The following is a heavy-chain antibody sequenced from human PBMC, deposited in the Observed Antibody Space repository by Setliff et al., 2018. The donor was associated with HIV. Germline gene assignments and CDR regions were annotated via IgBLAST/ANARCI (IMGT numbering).Heavy chain of an antibody. CDR1: GFTFSTYW. V-gene: IGHV3-7*01. CDR3: MYGGRTATTH. CDR2: IKQDGSEE. J-gene: IGHJ4*02. D-gene: IGHD4-17*01. Sequence: PGGSLRLSCAASGFTFSTYWMIWVRQAPGKGLEWVAKIKQDGSEEYYVDSVKGRFTISRGNAKNSVYLQMNTLRVEDTAVYYCMYGGRTATTHWGQGTLVTVSS.